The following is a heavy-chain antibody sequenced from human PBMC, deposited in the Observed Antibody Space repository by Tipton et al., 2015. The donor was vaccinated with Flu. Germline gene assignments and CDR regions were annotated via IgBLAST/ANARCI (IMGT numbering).Heavy chain of an antibody. V-gene: IGHV4-39*01. CDR2: IYYSGST. Sequence: TLSLTCTVSGGSISSSSYYWGWIRPPPGKGLEWIGSIYYSGSTYYNPSLKSRVTISVDTSKYQFSLKLSSVTAADTAVYFCAGRFWSGYSFDYWGQGTLVTVSS. CDR1: GGSISSSSYY. J-gene: IGHJ4*02. D-gene: IGHD3-3*01. CDR3: AGRFWSGYSFDY.